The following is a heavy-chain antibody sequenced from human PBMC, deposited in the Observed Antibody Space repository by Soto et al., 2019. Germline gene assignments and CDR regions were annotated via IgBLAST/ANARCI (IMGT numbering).Heavy chain of an antibody. CDR1: GGSISSDY. CDR3: ARGVGRSSWTSFDS. D-gene: IGHD6-13*01. J-gene: IGHJ4*02. Sequence: NPSETLSLTCTVSGGSISSDYWSWIRQPAGKGLEWIGRIYISENTHYNPSLRSRVSMSLDTSKNQLSLNLSSVTATDTAVYYCARGVGRSSWTSFDSWGQGTLVTV. V-gene: IGHV4-4*07. CDR2: IYISENT.